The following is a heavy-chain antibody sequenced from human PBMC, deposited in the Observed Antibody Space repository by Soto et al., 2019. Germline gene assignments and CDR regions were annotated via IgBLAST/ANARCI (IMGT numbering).Heavy chain of an antibody. J-gene: IGHJ4*02. CDR2: ISVSGGDT. CDR1: GLTFSNYA. CDR3: AKAGTLYDSRGYSFDY. V-gene: IGHV3-23*01. D-gene: IGHD3-22*01. Sequence: EVQLLESGGGLVQPGGSLRLSCAASGLTFSNYAMSWVRQAPGKGLEWVSAISVSGGDTYYADSVKGRFTISRDNSKNTLYLQMNSLRAEDTAVYFCAKAGTLYDSRGYSFDYWGQGTLVTVSS.